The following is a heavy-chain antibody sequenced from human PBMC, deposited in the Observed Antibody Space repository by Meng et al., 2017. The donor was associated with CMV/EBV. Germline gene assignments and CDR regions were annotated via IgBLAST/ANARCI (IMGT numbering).Heavy chain of an antibody. CDR3: ARDDCSGGSCYGY. CDR1: GYSISSGYY. D-gene: IGHD2-15*01. CDR2: IYHSGST. V-gene: IGHV4-38-2*02. Sequence: GSLRLPCTVSGYSISSGYYWGWIRQPPGKGLEWIGSIYHSGSTYYNPSLKSRVTISVDTSKNQFSLKLSSVTAADTAVYYCARDDCSGGSCYGYWGQGTLVTVSS. J-gene: IGHJ4*02.